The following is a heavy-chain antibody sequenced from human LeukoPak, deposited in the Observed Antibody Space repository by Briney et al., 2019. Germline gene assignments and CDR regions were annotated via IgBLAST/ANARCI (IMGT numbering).Heavy chain of an antibody. Sequence: PSETLSLTCTVSGGSINSYYWSWIRQPPGKGLEWIGYISYSGRTSYNPSLKSRVTISVDTSKNHFSLKLSSVTAADTAVYYCARDSYYYDSSGYPPAFDIWGQGTMVTVSS. CDR2: ISYSGRT. J-gene: IGHJ3*02. CDR3: ARDSYYYDSSGYPPAFDI. D-gene: IGHD3-22*01. CDR1: GGSINSYY. V-gene: IGHV4-59*01.